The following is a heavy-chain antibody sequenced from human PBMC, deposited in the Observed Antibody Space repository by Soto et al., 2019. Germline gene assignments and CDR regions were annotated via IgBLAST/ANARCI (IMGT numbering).Heavy chain of an antibody. CDR2: INPNSGDA. Sequence: SVKVSCKASGYTFTAYAMHWVRQAPGQGLEWMGWINPNSGDATYAQKFQGRVTMTMDTSITTAYMELSSRSYDDTAVYYCAREASAVLALDLCGKATPIALSS. D-gene: IGHD6-19*01. CDR3: AREASAVLALDL. J-gene: IGHJ4*02. V-gene: IGHV1-2*02. CDR1: GYTFTAYA.